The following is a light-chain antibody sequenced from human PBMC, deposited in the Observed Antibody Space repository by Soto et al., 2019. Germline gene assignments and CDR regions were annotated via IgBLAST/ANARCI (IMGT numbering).Light chain of an antibody. CDR1: SPNIGTNA. J-gene: IGLJ3*02. CDR3: QSYDNSLSGSWV. Sequence: QSVVTQTPSASGTPGQRVTISCSGSSPNIGTNAVNWCQQLPGTAPRLLIYSNDQRPPGVPDRFSGSKSGTSASLAISGLQAEDEAHYYCQSYDNSLSGSWVFGGGTKLTVL. CDR2: SND. V-gene: IGLV1-44*01.